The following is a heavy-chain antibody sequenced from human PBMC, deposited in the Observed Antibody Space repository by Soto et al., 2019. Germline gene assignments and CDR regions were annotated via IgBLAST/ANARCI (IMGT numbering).Heavy chain of an antibody. CDR2: ISWDGGTT. J-gene: IGHJ4*02. Sequence: EVQLVESGGVVVQPGGSLRLSCAASGFTFDDYIMHWVRQAPGKGLEWVSLISWDGGTTYYADSVKGRFTISRDNSKNSLYLQMNSLRTEDTAFYYCAKDGNSGSYYLFDYWGQGTLVTVSS. CDR3: AKDGNSGSYYLFDY. V-gene: IGHV3-43*01. D-gene: IGHD1-26*01. CDR1: GFTFDDYI.